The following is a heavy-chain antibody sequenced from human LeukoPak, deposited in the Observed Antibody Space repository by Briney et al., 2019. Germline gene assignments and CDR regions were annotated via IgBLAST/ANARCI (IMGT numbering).Heavy chain of an antibody. V-gene: IGHV3-33*01. CDR1: GFTFSSYG. CDR3: ASFGEAANDAFDI. CDR2: IWYDGGNK. D-gene: IGHD2-15*01. J-gene: IGHJ3*02. Sequence: GGSLRLSCAASGFTFSSYGMHWVRQAPGKGLEWVAVIWYDGGNKYYADSVKGRFTISRDNSRNTLYLQMNSLRAEDTAVYYCASFGEAANDAFDIWGQGTMVTVSS.